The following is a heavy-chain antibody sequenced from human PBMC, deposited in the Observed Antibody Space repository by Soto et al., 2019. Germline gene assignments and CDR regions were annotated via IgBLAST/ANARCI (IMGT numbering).Heavy chain of an antibody. J-gene: IGHJ4*02. Sequence: SETLSLTCAVSGGSISSSNWWSWVRQPPGKGLEWIGEIYHIGSTNFNPSLKSRVTISVDKSKNQFSLKLSSVTAADTAVYYCARASYYYGSGSYYLFLDYWGQGTLVTVSS. D-gene: IGHD3-10*01. CDR1: GGSISSSNW. CDR2: IYHIGST. CDR3: ARASYYYGSGSYYLFLDY. V-gene: IGHV4-4*02.